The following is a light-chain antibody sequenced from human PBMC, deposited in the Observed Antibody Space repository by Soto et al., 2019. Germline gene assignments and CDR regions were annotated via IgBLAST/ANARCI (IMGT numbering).Light chain of an antibody. CDR3: QQYDNLPLT. CDR1: QDINNY. V-gene: IGKV1-33*01. CDR2: DAS. Sequence: IQMTQSPSSLSASVGDRVTITCQASQDINNYLNWYQQKPGKAPKLLIYDASNLETGVPSRFSGSGSGTDFTFTISSLQPEDIATYYCQQYDNLPLTFGGGTKVDIK. J-gene: IGKJ4*01.